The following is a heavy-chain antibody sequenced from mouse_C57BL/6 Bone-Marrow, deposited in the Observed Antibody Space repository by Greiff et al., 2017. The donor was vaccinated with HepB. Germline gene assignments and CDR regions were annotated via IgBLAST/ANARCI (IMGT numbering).Heavy chain of an antibody. CDR1: GFTFSDFY. D-gene: IGHD2-5*01. Sequence: EVKLQESGGDLVQSGRSLRLSCATSGFTFSDFYMEWVRQAPGKGLEWIAASRNKANDYTTEYSASVKGRFIVSRDTSQSILYLQMNALRAEDTAIYYCARDLYSTHDLDYWGQGTTLTVSS. CDR3: ARDLYSTHDLDY. J-gene: IGHJ2*01. CDR2: SRNKANDYTT. V-gene: IGHV7-1*01.